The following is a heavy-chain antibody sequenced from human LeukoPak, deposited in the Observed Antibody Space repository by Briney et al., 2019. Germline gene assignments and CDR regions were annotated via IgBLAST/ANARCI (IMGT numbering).Heavy chain of an antibody. D-gene: IGHD1-26*01. CDR1: GYTFTSYD. J-gene: IGHJ4*02. CDR3: ARGYGGSYTGRWGRAKAYYFDY. V-gene: IGHV1-8*01. CDR2: MNPNSGNT. Sequence: ASVKVSCKVSGYTFTSYDINWVRQATGQGLEWMGWMNPNSGNTGYAQKFQGRVTMTRNTSISTAYMELSSLRSEDTAVYYCARGYGGSYTGRWGRAKAYYFDYWGQGTLVTVSS.